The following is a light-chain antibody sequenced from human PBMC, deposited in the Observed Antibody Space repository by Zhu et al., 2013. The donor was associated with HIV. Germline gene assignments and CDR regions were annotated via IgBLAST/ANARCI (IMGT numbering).Light chain of an antibody. CDR2: AAS. Sequence: DIQMTQSPSSLSASVGDRVTIYCRASQSTSNYLNWYQHKPGKAPKLLIYAASSLQSGVPSRFSGSGSGTDFTLTISSLQPEDFATYYCQQSYSTSWTFGQGTEGGNQT. V-gene: IGKV1-39*01. CDR1: QSTSNY. CDR3: QQSYSTSWT. J-gene: IGKJ1*01.